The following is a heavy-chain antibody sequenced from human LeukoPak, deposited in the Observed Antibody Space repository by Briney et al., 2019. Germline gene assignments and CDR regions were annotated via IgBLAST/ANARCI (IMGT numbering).Heavy chain of an antibody. CDR3: AKDGGE. V-gene: IGHV3-23*01. J-gene: IGHJ4*02. D-gene: IGHD3-16*01. CDR2: ISGSGAST. Sequence: PGGSLRLSCAGSGFTFIIYDIYWVRQAPGKGLEWVSTISGSGASTYHADAVKGRFTISRDNSKNTVYLQMNSLRAEDTAVYYCAKDGGEGGQGTLVTVSS. CDR1: GFTFIIYD.